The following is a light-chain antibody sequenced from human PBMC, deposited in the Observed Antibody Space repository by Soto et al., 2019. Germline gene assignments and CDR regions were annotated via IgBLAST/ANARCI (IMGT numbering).Light chain of an antibody. CDR2: EVS. J-gene: IGLJ1*01. CDR1: SSDVGAYDF. CDR3: SSYTSSSTRV. V-gene: IGLV2-14*03. Sequence: QSALTQPASVSGSPGQSITISCTGTSSDVGAYDFVSWYQQHPDKAPKLMIYEVSNRPSGVSNRFSGSKSVNTATLTISALQAEDEADYYCSSYTSSSTRVFGTGTNVTVL.